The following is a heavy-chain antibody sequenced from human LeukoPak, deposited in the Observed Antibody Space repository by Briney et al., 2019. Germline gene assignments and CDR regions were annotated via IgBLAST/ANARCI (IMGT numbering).Heavy chain of an antibody. CDR3: AKRGVVIRVILVGFHKEAYYFDS. CDR1: GITLSNYG. J-gene: IGHJ4*02. D-gene: IGHD3-22*01. V-gene: IGHV3-23*01. CDR2: ISDSGDRT. Sequence: PGGSLRLSCAVSGITLSNYGMSWVRQAPGKGLEWVAGISDSGDRTNYADSVKGRFTISRDNPKNTLYLQMNSLRAEDTAVYFCAKRGVVIRVILVGFHKEAYYFDSWGQGALVTVSS.